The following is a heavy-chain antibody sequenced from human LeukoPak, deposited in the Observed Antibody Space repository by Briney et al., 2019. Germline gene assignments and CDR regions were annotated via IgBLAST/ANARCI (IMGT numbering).Heavy chain of an antibody. Sequence: GGSLRLSCAASGFTFSSYWMSWVRQAPGKGLEWVANIKQDGSEKYYVDSVKGRFTTSRDNAKNSLHLQMNSLRAEDTAVYYCARWGTYRSSWLGAFDIWGQGTMVTVSS. CDR1: GFTFSSYW. CDR3: ARWGTYRSSWLGAFDI. V-gene: IGHV3-7*05. CDR2: IKQDGSEK. J-gene: IGHJ3*02. D-gene: IGHD6-13*01.